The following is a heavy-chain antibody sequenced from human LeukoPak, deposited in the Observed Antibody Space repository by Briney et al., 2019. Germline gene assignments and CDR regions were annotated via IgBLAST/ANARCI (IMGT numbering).Heavy chain of an antibody. V-gene: IGHV3-23*01. J-gene: IGHJ4*02. Sequence: PGGSLRLSCAASGFTFNTYILSWVRQAPGGGLDWVSAITGSGSTTYYADSVRGRFTIPRDNSKNTLYLQMNRLRVEDTAVYYCAKLAHDNSGSPHWGQGTLVTVST. CDR1: GFTFNTYI. CDR3: AKLAHDNSGSPH. CDR2: ITGSGSTT. D-gene: IGHD3-22*01.